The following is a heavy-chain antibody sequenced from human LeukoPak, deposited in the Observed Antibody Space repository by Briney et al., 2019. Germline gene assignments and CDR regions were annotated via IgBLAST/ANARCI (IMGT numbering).Heavy chain of an antibody. D-gene: IGHD4-17*01. Sequence: GGSLRLSCAASGFSFSSYAISWFRKPPGKGLEWVSAIDATGFATWYPDSVRGRFTISRDKSRNTVYLQMNSLRVEDTALYYCARDRDYPRDQFDYWGQGTLVTVSS. CDR2: IDATGFAT. V-gene: IGHV3-23*01. J-gene: IGHJ4*02. CDR3: ARDRDYPRDQFDY. CDR1: GFSFSSYA.